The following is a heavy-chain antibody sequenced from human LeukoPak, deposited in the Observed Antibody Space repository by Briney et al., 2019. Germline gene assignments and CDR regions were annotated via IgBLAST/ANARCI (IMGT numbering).Heavy chain of an antibody. V-gene: IGHV1-18*01. Sequence: GASVKVSCKASGGTFSSYAISWVRQAPGQGLEWMGWISAYNGNTNYAQKLQGRVTMTTDTSTSTAYMELRSLRSDDTAVYYCAASRGSGFDYWGQGTLVTVSS. CDR1: GGTFSSYA. D-gene: IGHD6-25*01. CDR3: AASRGSGFDY. CDR2: ISAYNGNT. J-gene: IGHJ4*02.